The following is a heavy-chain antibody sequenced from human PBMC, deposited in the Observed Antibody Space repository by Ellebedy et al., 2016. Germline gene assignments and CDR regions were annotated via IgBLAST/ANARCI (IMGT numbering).Heavy chain of an antibody. D-gene: IGHD6-13*01. J-gene: IGHJ6*03. V-gene: IGHV3-7*01. Sequence: GGSLRLXXAASGFTFSSYWMSWVRQAPGKGLEWVANIKQDGSEKYYVDSVKGRFTISRDNAKNSLYLQMNSLRAEDTAVYYCARGRQLVNKDYYYYKDVWGKGTTVTVSS. CDR2: IKQDGSEK. CDR1: GFTFSSYW. CDR3: ARGRQLVNKDYYYYKDV.